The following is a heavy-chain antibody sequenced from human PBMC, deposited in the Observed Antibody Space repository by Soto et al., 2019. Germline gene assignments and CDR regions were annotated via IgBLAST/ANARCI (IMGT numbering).Heavy chain of an antibody. CDR2: IYYSGST. Sequence: SLTCTVSGGSISSSSYYWGWIRQPPGKGLEWIGSIYYSGSTYYNPSLKSRVTISVDTSKNQFSLKLSSVTAADTAVYYCARGRNWFDTWGQGTLVTVYS. CDR3: ARGRNWFDT. J-gene: IGHJ5*02. CDR1: GGSISSSSYY. V-gene: IGHV4-39*01.